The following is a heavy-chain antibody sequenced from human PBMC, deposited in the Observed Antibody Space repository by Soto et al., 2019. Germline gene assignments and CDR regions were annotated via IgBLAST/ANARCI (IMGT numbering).Heavy chain of an antibody. Sequence: QVTLKESGPVLVKPTETLTLTCTVSGFSLSNARMGVSWIRQPPGKALEWLAHIFSNDEKSYSTSLKSRLTISKDTSKSQVVLTMTNMYPVDTATYYCARMGEGDSGSYPFDYWGQGTLVTVSS. J-gene: IGHJ4*02. CDR2: IFSNDEK. CDR3: ARMGEGDSGSYPFDY. V-gene: IGHV2-26*01. CDR1: GFSLSNARMG. D-gene: IGHD1-26*01.